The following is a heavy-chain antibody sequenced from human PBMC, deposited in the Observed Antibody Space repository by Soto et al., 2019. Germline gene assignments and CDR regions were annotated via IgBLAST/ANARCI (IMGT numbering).Heavy chain of an antibody. D-gene: IGHD3-3*01. CDR1: GYSVTNYA. CDR2: ISPGNDNT. Sequence: QVQLVQSGAEVKKPGASVKVSCKASGYSVTNYAMHWVRQAPGQSLEWMGWISPGNDNTKYSQKFQGRVTITIDTSASTAYVELSSLRSEDTAVYYCARASGAFDIWGQGTIITVSS. CDR3: ARASGAFDI. V-gene: IGHV1-3*01. J-gene: IGHJ3*02.